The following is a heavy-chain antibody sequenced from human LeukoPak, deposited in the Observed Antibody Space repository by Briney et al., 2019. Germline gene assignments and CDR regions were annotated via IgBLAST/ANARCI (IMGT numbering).Heavy chain of an antibody. CDR2: ISYDGSNK. J-gene: IGHJ4*02. Sequence: GGSLRLSCAASGFTFSSYAMHWVRQAPGKGLEWVAVISYDGSNKYYADSVKGRFTISRDNSKNTLYLQMNSLRAEDTAVYYCARSPLQKSYFDYWGQGTLVTVSS. V-gene: IGHV3-30-3*01. CDR3: ARSPLQKSYFDY. CDR1: GFTFSSYA. D-gene: IGHD2-15*01.